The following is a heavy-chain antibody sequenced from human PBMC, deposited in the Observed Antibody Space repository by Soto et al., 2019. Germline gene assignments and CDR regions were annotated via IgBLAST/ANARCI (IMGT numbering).Heavy chain of an antibody. J-gene: IGHJ6*03. CDR1: GFTCSDHY. V-gene: IGHV3-72*01. CDR3: ARARYTRSSYYSYYMAD. Sequence: EVQLVESGGGLVQPGGSLRLSCAASGFTCSDHYMDWVRQAPGKGLEWVGRSRNKANSYTTEYAASVKGRFTISRDDSENSLYLQMSSLTTEDTAVYYWARARYTRSSYYSYYMADGGKGTTLTVSS. D-gene: IGHD1-20*01. CDR2: SRNKANSYTT.